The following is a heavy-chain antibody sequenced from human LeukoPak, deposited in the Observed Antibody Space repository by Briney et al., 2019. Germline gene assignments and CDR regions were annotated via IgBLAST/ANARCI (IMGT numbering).Heavy chain of an antibody. CDR1: GGSFSGYY. V-gene: IGHV4-34*01. D-gene: IGHD3-10*01. CDR3: ARKDGSGSRISDY. J-gene: IGHJ4*02. Sequence: SETLSLTCAVYGGSFSGYYWSWIRQPPGKGLEWIREINHSGSTNYNPSLKSRVTISVDTSKNQFSLKLSSVTAADTAVYYCARKDGSGSRISDYWGQGTLVTVSS. CDR2: INHSGST.